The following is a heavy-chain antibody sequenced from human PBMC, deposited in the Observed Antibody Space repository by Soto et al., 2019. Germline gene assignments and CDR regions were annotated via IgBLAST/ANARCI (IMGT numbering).Heavy chain of an antibody. CDR1: GYTFTGYY. CDR3: ARPPLGYCSGGSCYYFDY. V-gene: IGHV1-2*04. CDR2: INPNSGGT. Sequence: ASVKVSCKASGYTFTGYYMHWVRQAPGQGLEWMGWINPNSGGTNYAQKFQGWVTMTRDTSTSTAYMELSSLRSEDTAVYYCARPPLGYCSGGSCYYFDYWGQGTLVTVSS. J-gene: IGHJ4*02. D-gene: IGHD2-15*01.